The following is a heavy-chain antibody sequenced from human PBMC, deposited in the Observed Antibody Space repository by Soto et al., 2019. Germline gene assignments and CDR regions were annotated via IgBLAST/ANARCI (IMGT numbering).Heavy chain of an antibody. V-gene: IGHV3-9*01. D-gene: IGHD6-6*01. Sequence: EVQLVESGGGLVQPGRSLRLSCAASGFTFDDYAMHWVRQAPGKGLEWVSGISWNSGSIGYADSVKGRFTISRDNAKNSLYLHMNMLRAEDAALYYCANAESVPLWGQGTMVTVSS. CDR3: ANAESVPL. J-gene: IGHJ3*01. CDR2: ISWNSGSI. CDR1: GFTFDDYA.